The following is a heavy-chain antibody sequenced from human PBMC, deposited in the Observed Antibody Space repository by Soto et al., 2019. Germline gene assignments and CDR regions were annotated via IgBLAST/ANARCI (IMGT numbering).Heavy chain of an antibody. CDR2: IYWDDDK. V-gene: IGHV2-5*02. CDR1: GFSLSTSGVG. D-gene: IGHD3-9*01. J-gene: IGHJ4*02. CDR3: AHSGYYDILTGYGFDY. Sequence: SGPTLVNPTQTLTLTCTFSGFSLSTSGVGVGWVRQPPGKALEWLALIYWDDDKRYSPSLKSRLTITKDTSKNQVVLTMTNMDPVDTATYYCAHSGYYDILTGYGFDYWGQGTLVTVSS.